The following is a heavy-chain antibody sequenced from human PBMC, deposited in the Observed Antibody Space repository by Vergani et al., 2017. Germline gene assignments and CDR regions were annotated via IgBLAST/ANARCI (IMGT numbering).Heavy chain of an antibody. CDR3: ARGIRAHRIFGDYGMDV. Sequence: QVQLQQWGAGLLKPSETLSLTCAVYGGSFSGYYWRWIRQPPGKGLEWIGEINHSGSTNYNPSLKSRVTISVDTSKNQFSLRLSSVTAADTAVYYCARGIRAHRIFGDYGMDVWGQGTTVTVSS. CDR1: GGSFSGYY. J-gene: IGHJ6*02. V-gene: IGHV4-34*01. D-gene: IGHD2-15*01. CDR2: INHSGST.